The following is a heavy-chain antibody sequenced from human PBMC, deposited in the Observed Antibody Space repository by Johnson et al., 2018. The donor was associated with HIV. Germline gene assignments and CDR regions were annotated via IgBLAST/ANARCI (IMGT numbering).Heavy chain of an antibody. Sequence: QVQLVESGGGLVKPGGSLRLSCAASGFTFSDCYMRWIRQAPGKGLEWLSYISAISYADFVKGRFTISRDNAKNSLFLQMNSLRAEDTAVYYCARDSSGYSGFDGWGQGTMVTVSS. CDR2: ISAI. CDR3: ARDSSGYSGFDG. V-gene: IGHV3-11*04. D-gene: IGHD3-22*01. CDR1: GFTFSDCY. J-gene: IGHJ3*01.